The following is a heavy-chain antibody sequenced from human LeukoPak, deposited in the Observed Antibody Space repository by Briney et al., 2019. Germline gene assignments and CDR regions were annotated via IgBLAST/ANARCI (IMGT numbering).Heavy chain of an antibody. V-gene: IGHV4-61*02. CDR2: IYTSGST. D-gene: IGHD6-13*01. J-gene: IGHJ1*01. CDR3: ARDKQYFQH. Sequence: SETLSLTCTVSGGSISSGSYYWSWIRQPAGKGLEWIGRIYTSGSTNYNPSLKSRVTISVDTSKNQFSLKLSSVTAADTAVYYCARDKQYFQHWGQGTLVTVSS. CDR1: GGSISSGSYY.